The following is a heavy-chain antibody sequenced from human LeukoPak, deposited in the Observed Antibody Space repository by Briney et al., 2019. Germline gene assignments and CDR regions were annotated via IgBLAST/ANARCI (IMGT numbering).Heavy chain of an antibody. CDR3: ARDSDPITMFSDAFDI. V-gene: IGHV3-23*01. Sequence: GGSLRLSCAASGFTFSSYAMSWVRQAPGKGLEWVSAISGSGGSTYYADSVKGRFTISRDNAKNSLYLQMNSLRAEDTAVYYCARDSDPITMFSDAFDIWGQGTMVTVSS. CDR1: GFTFSSYA. J-gene: IGHJ3*02. D-gene: IGHD3-10*02. CDR2: ISGSGGST.